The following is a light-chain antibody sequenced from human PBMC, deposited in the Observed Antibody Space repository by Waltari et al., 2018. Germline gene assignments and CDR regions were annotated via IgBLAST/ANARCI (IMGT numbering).Light chain of an antibody. CDR2: MAS. Sequence: DIQMTQSPSTLSASVGDRVTISCRASQSVGTWLAWYQQKPGKAPKLLIYMASSLESGVPSRFSGSGSGTEFTLTICSLQPDDFATYSCQQYSSFSTFGQGTKVDI. CDR3: QQYSSFST. CDR1: QSVGTW. J-gene: IGKJ2*01. V-gene: IGKV1-5*03.